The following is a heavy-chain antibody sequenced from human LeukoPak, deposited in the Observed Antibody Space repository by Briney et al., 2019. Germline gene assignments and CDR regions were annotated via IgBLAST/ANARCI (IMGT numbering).Heavy chain of an antibody. J-gene: IGHJ6*02. CDR3: AKWFDWFWDYYYGMDV. Sequence: PGGSLRLSCAASGFTFSSYAMSWVRQAPGKGLEWVSAISGSGGSTYYADSVKGRFTISRDNSKNTLYLQMNSLRAEDTAVYYCAKWFDWFWDYYYGMDVWGQGTTVTVSS. CDR1: GFTFSSYA. V-gene: IGHV3-23*01. CDR2: ISGSGGST. D-gene: IGHD3-9*01.